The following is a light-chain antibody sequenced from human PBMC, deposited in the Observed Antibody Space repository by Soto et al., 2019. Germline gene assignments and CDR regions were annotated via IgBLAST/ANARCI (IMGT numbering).Light chain of an antibody. CDR1: QSVSSSY. CDR2: GAS. V-gene: IGKV3-20*01. CDR3: QQYGSSPLFT. Sequence: EIVLTQSPGTLSLSPGERATLSCRASQSVSSSYLAWYQQKPGQAPRLLIYGASSRATGIPDRFSGSGSGTDFTLTISRLEAEDFAVYYCQQYGSSPLFTFGPGTKVDNK. J-gene: IGKJ3*01.